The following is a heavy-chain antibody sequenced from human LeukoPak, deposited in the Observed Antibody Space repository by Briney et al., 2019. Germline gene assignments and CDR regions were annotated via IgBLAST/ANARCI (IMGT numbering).Heavy chain of an antibody. D-gene: IGHD4/OR15-4a*01. CDR2: MNPNNGNT. V-gene: IGHV1-8*01. J-gene: IGHJ6*04. CDR3: ARAVTNYNPLDV. CDR1: GYTFTSNN. Sequence: ASVKLSRKASGYTFTSNNIDWVRQAPGQGLEWMGWMNPNNGNTRYAQKFQGRVTMTRDISITTAYMEMSSLGSEDTAVYYCARAVTNYNPLDVWGKGTSVTVSS.